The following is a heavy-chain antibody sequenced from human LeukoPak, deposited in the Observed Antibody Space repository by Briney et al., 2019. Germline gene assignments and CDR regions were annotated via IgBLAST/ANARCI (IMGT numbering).Heavy chain of an antibody. CDR3: AKDGFNYTSRDNDGFDT. Sequence: PGGSLRLSCAASGFSVGSYGMSWVRQAPGKGLEWVSTFSGNGEWTHYTDSVKGRFTTSRDKTKNTLYLQMNSLIFEDTALYYYAKDGFNYTSRDNDGFDTWGQGTMVTVSS. CDR1: GFSVGSYG. V-gene: IGHV3-23*01. J-gene: IGHJ3*02. CDR2: FSGNGEWT. D-gene: IGHD3-3*01.